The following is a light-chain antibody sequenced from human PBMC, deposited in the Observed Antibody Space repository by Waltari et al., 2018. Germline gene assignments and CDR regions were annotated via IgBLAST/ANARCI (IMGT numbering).Light chain of an antibody. J-gene: IGKJ4*01. V-gene: IGKV1-16*02. CDR2: AAS. CDR3: QQYSTFPPT. Sequence: DIKLTQSPSSLSLSVGDRVILTCRASQAISTFLAWFQLKPGKAPKSLIYAASTLHTGVSSNFSGSGSGTDFTLTISSLQPGDCATYYCQQYSTFPPTFGGGTRVEI. CDR1: QAISTF.